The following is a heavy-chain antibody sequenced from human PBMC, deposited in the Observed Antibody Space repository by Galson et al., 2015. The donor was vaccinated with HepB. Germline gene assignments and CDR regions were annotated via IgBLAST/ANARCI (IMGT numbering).Heavy chain of an antibody. Sequence: SVKVSCKASGYMFFTYPIIWVRQAPGQGLEWLGWINTSNKSPTYAHGFTGRFVFSLDMSVSTAYLQINSLQPYDSAVYYCARVPNIFSGRGPVDHWGQGTLVTVPS. CDR3: ARVPNIFSGRGPVDH. J-gene: IGHJ4*02. CDR1: GYMFFTYP. D-gene: IGHD3-9*01. CDR2: INTSNKSP. V-gene: IGHV7-4-1*02.